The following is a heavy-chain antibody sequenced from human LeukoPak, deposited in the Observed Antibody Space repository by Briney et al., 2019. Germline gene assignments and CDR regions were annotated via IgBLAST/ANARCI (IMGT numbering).Heavy chain of an antibody. Sequence: PGGSLRLSCSASGFTFSTYWMSWVRQAPGKGLEWVANMRRDGNEIYYLDSVRGRFTISRDDSKNTVYLQMNSLRVEDTAIYYCARCVTGWPNWFAPWGQGTLVTVSS. CDR2: MRRDGNEI. J-gene: IGHJ5*02. V-gene: IGHV3-7*03. CDR3: ARCVTGWPNWFAP. D-gene: IGHD6-19*01. CDR1: GFTFSTYW.